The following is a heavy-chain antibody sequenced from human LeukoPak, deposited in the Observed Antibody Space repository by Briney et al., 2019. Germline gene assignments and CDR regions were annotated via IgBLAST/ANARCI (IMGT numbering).Heavy chain of an antibody. J-gene: IGHJ4*02. CDR2: INPSGGST. CDR1: GYTFTNYF. Sequence: ASVKVSCKASGYTFTNYFRHWVRQAPGQGLEWMGIINPSGGSTNYAQKFQGRVTMTRDTSTSTVYMELSSLRSEDTAVYYCARDPAVPTRIFGVVINFDYWGQGTLVTVPS. V-gene: IGHV1-46*01. D-gene: IGHD3-3*01. CDR3: ARDPAVPTRIFGVVINFDY.